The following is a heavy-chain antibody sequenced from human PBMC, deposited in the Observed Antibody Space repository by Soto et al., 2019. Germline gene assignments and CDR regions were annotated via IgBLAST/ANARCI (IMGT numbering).Heavy chain of an antibody. Sequence: GGSLRLSCAASGFTFDDYAMHWVRQAPGKGLEWVSGISWNSGSLGYADSVKGRFTISRDNAKNSLYLQMSSLRAEDTALYYCAKGVGGYYYGMDVWGQGTTVTVS. J-gene: IGHJ6*02. CDR1: GFTFDDYA. V-gene: IGHV3-9*01. CDR2: ISWNSGSL. CDR3: AKGVGGYYYGMDV.